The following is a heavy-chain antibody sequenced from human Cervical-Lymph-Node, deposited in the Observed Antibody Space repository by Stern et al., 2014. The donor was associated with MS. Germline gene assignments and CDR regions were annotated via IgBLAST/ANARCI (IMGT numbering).Heavy chain of an antibody. J-gene: IGHJ4*02. V-gene: IGHV3-53*01. CDR1: GFTVSRDY. D-gene: IGHD1-1*01. Sequence: EVQLEESGGGVIQPGGSLRLSCTASGFTVSRDYMTWVRQAPGKGLEWVSLITNVGSPFYTDSVKGRFTITRDDSKNTVYLHMTSLRAEDTAMYYCARDTSSPERSDWWGQGTLVTVSS. CDR2: ITNVGSP. CDR3: ARDTSSPERSDW.